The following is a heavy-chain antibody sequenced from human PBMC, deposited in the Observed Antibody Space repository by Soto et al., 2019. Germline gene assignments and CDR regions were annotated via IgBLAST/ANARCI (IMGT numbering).Heavy chain of an antibody. CDR3: AKSRYSDSSGDFYDF. CDR1: GFTFSNYA. D-gene: IGHD3-22*01. J-gene: IGHJ4*02. Sequence: EVQLLESGGGLVQPGGSLRLSCAASGFTFSNYAMSWVRQAPGKGLEWVSGIGGRATSAYYADSVKGRFAISRANSYNTLFIQLNSLRAEDTAVYYCAKSRYSDSSGDFYDFWGQGTLVSVSS. V-gene: IGHV3-23*01. CDR2: IGGRATSA.